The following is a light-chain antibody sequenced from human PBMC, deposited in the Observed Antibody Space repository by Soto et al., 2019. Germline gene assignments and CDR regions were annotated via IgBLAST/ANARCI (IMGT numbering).Light chain of an antibody. V-gene: IGLV4-69*01. CDR3: QTWGTGGVG. CDR2: LNSDGSH. J-gene: IGLJ2*01. CDR1: SGQSSYA. Sequence: QPVLTQSPSASASLGASVKLTCTLSSGQSSYAIAWHQQQPEKGPRYLMKLNSDGSHSKGDGIPDRFSGSSPGAEPYPTKSSLQTEDEADYYCQTWGTGGVGFGEGTQLTV.